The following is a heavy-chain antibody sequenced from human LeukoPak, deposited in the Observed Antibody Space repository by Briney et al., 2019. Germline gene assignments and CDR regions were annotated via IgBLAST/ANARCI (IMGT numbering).Heavy chain of an antibody. D-gene: IGHD5-18*01. CDR2: IYSAGST. V-gene: IGHV3-66*02. CDR1: GFTVSSNY. J-gene: IGHJ4*02. CDR3: ARGIVGGYSYGLDY. Sequence: GGSLRLSCAASGFTVSSNYMSWVRQAPGKGLEWVSVIYSAGSTYYADSVKGRFTISRDNSKNTLYLQMNSLRAEDTAVYYCARGIVGGYSYGLDYWGQGTLVTVSS.